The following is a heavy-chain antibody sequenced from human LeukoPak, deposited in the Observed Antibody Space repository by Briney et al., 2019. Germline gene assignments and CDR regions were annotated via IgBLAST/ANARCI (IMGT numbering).Heavy chain of an antibody. D-gene: IGHD5-18*01. Sequence: GGSLRLSCTASGFTFGDYAMSWFRQAPGKGLEGVGFIRSKAYGGTTEYAASVKGRFTISRDDSKSIAYLQMNSLKTEDTAVYYCTRKGYSYGPNWFDPWGQGTLVTVSS. CDR3: TRKGYSYGPNWFDP. CDR2: IRSKAYGGTT. CDR1: GFTFGDYA. J-gene: IGHJ5*02. V-gene: IGHV3-49*03.